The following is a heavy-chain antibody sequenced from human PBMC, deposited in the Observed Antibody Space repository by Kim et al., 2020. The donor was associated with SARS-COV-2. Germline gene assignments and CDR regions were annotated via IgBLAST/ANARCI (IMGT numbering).Heavy chain of an antibody. D-gene: IGHD6-13*01. V-gene: IGHV7-4-1*02. Sequence: ASVKVSCKASGYTFTSYAMNLVRQAPGQGLELMGWINTNTGNPTYAQGFTGRFVFSLDTSVSTAYLQISSLKAEDTAVYYCASVSSSYDYWGQGTLVTVSS. CDR3: ASVSSSYDY. CDR2: INTNTGNP. J-gene: IGHJ4*02. CDR1: GYTFTSYA.